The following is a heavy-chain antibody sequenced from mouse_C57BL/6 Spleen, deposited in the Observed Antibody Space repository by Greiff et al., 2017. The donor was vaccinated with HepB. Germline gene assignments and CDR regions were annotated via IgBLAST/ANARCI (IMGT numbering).Heavy chain of an antibody. CDR1: GYTFTSYD. CDR3: ARKDLYCYGSSHWFAY. V-gene: IGHV1-85*01. J-gene: IGHJ3*01. CDR2: IYPRDGST. D-gene: IGHD1-1*01. Sequence: VKLVESGPELVKPGASVKLSCKASGYTFTSYDINWVKQRPGQGLEWIGWIYPRDGSTKYNEKFKGKATLTVDTSSSTAYMELHILTSEDSSVYFCARKDLYCYGSSHWFAYWGQGTLVTVSA.